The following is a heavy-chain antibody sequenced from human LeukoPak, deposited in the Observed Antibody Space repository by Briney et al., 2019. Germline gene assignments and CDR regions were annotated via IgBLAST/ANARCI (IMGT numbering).Heavy chain of an antibody. CDR1: GGTFSSYA. CDR2: NIPIFGTA. J-gene: IGHJ4*02. V-gene: IGHV1-69*05. Sequence: GASVKVSCKASGGTFSSYAISWVRQAPGQGLEWMGGNIPIFGTANYAQKFQGRVTITTDESTSTAYMELSSLRSEDTAVYYCARVLYSSGWYFDYWGQGTLVTVSS. CDR3: ARVLYSSGWYFDY. D-gene: IGHD6-19*01.